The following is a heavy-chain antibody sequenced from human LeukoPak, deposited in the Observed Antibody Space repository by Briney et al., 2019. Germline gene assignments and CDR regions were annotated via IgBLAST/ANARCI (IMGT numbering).Heavy chain of an antibody. CDR3: ARGTRMAGILTN. Sequence: GGSLRLSCTASGFTFRSYSMNWVRQAPGKGLEWVSSISSSGTYIYYADSVKGRFTISRDNAKNTLYLQMNSLRAEDTAVYYCARGTRMAGILTNWGQGTLVTVSS. CDR1: GFTFRSYS. CDR2: ISSSGTYI. V-gene: IGHV3-21*06. D-gene: IGHD1-14*01. J-gene: IGHJ4*02.